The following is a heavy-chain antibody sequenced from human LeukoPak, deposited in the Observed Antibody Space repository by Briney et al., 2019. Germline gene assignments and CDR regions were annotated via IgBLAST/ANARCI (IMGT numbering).Heavy chain of an antibody. D-gene: IGHD2-8*01. V-gene: IGHV3-74*01. Sequence: PGGSLRLSCAASGFTFSSYWMHWVRQAPGKGLVWVSRINSDGSSTSYADSVKGRFTISRDNAKNTLYLQMNSLRAEDTAVYYCARDKAIVLMVYADPTYYFDYWGQGTLVTVSS. CDR2: INSDGSST. CDR1: GFTFSSYW. J-gene: IGHJ4*02. CDR3: ARDKAIVLMVYADPTYYFDY.